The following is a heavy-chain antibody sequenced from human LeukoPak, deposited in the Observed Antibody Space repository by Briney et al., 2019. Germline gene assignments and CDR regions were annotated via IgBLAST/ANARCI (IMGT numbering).Heavy chain of an antibody. V-gene: IGHV1-46*03. CDR1: GYTFTSYY. J-gene: IGHJ5*02. D-gene: IGHD2-2*01. CDR2: INPSGGST. CDR3: AREGLGYCSSTSCYWDNWFDP. Sequence: ASVKVSCKASGYTFTSYYMHWVRQPPAQGLEWMGIINPSGGSTSYSQKFQGRVTMTRDTSTSTVYMELSSLRSEDTAVYYCAREGLGYCSSTSCYWDNWFDPWGQGTLVTVSS.